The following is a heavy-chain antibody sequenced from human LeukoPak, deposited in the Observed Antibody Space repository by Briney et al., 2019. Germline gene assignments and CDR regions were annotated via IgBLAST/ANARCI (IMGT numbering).Heavy chain of an antibody. V-gene: IGHV3-23*01. J-gene: IGHJ3*02. D-gene: IGHD3-22*01. Sequence: PGGSLRLSCAASGFTFRSYAMSWVRQAPGKGLEWVSSISGSGGNTYYADAVKGRFTISRDNSKNTLFLQMNSLRAEDTALYHCAKDGQHDDYDTIGYWDAFDIWGQGTMVTVSS. CDR1: GFTFRSYA. CDR2: ISGSGGNT. CDR3: AKDGQHDDYDTIGYWDAFDI.